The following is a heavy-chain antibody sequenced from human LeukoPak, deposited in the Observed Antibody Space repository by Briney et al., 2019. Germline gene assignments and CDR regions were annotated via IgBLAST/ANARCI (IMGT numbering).Heavy chain of an antibody. J-gene: IGHJ4*02. CDR3: ARSGIVVVPAVYFDY. V-gene: IGHV4-30-2*02. CDR2: IYHSGST. D-gene: IGHD2-2*01. CDR1: GGSIISGGYY. Sequence: SETLSLTCTVSGGSIISGGYYWSWIRQPPGKGLEWIGYIYHSGSTYYNPSLKSRVTISVDRSKNQFSLKLSSVTAADTAVYYCARSGIVVVPAVYFDYWGQGTLVTVSS.